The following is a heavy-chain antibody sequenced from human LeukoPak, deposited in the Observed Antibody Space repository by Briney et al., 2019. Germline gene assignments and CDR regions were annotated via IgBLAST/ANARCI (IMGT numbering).Heavy chain of an antibody. J-gene: IGHJ6*03. CDR2: IWYDGSNK. Sequence: PGGSLRLSCAASGFTFSSYGMHWVRQAPGKGLEWVAVIWYDGSNKYYADSVKGRFTISRDNSKNTLYLQMNSLRAEDTAVYYCXXGPHXYGDYYAYMDVWGKGTTVTVSS. CDR3: XXGPHXYGDYYAYMDV. V-gene: IGHV3-33*01. D-gene: IGHD4-17*01. CDR1: GFTFSSYG.